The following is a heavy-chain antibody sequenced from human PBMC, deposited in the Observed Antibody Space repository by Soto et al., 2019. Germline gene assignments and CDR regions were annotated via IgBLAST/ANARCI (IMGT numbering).Heavy chain of an antibody. CDR3: ALDVVVVARTPYYMDV. D-gene: IGHD2-15*01. Sequence: QVQLVQSGAEGKKPGGSVKVACKASGYTVSSCGISWVRQAPGQGLEWMGWISPYSVNTHYAQKFQGRVIMTTNTSTSTAHMELRSLRPDDTAVYYCALDVVVVARTPYYMDVWGKGTSVTVSS. CDR1: GYTVSSCG. V-gene: IGHV1-18*01. J-gene: IGHJ6*03. CDR2: ISPYSVNT.